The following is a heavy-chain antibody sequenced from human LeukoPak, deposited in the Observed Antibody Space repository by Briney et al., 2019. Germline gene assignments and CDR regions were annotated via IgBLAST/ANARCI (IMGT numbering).Heavy chain of an antibody. J-gene: IGHJ4*02. CDR2: ISYDGSNK. Sequence: GGSLTLSCAASGFTFSSYGMHWVRQAPGKGLEWVAVISYDGSNKYYADSVKGRFTISRDNSKNTLYLQMNSLRAEDTAVYYCAKGVWFGDYWGQGTLVTVSS. CDR3: AKGVWFGDY. CDR1: GFTFSSYG. V-gene: IGHV3-30*18. D-gene: IGHD3-10*01.